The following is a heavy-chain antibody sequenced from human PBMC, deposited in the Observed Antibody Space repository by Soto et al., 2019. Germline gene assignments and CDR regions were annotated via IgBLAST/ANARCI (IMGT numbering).Heavy chain of an antibody. J-gene: IGHJ4*02. CDR1: GFTFSSYV. CDR2: ISGSGSST. Sequence: PGGSLRLSCAASGFTFSSYVMSWVRQAPGKGLEWVSTISGSGSSTYFADSVKGRFTISRDNSKNTLYQQMNSLRADDTAVYYCAKQFSSSTWYPFDHWGRGTLVTVSS. CDR3: AKQFSSSTWYPFDH. V-gene: IGHV3-23*01. D-gene: IGHD6-13*01.